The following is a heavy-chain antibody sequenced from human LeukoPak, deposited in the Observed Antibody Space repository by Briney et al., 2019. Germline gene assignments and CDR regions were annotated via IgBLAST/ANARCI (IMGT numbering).Heavy chain of an antibody. CDR2: IHHSGGI. D-gene: IGHD3-10*01. V-gene: IGHV4-34*01. J-gene: IGHJ4*02. CDR3: ARATASGSGRAYDH. Sequence: PSETLSLTCAVYGESMTGHYWTWIRQPPGKQLEWIGEIHHSGGINSNPSLKNRVTMSIDMSKNQFSLKLKSVTAADTAVYYCARATASGSGRAYDHWAQGNLVPVSS. CDR1: GESMTGHY.